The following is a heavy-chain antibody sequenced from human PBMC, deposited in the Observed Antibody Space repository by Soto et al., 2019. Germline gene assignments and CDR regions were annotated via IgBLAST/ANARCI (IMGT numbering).Heavy chain of an antibody. CDR3: ARDQLSGIAAAGYFDY. Sequence: SVKVSCKASGGTFSSYAISWVRQAPGQGLEWMGGIIPIFGTANYAQKFQGRVTITADESTSTAYMELSSLRSEDTAVYYCARDQLSGIAAAGYFDYWGQGTLVTVSA. J-gene: IGHJ4*02. CDR1: GGTFSSYA. CDR2: IIPIFGTA. V-gene: IGHV1-69*13. D-gene: IGHD6-13*01.